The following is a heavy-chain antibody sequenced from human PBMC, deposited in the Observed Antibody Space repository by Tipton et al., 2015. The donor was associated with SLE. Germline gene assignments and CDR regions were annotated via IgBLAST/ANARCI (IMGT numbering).Heavy chain of an antibody. Sequence: TLSLTCTVYGGSFSGYYWSWIRQPPGKGLEWIGEINPSGSANYNPSLKSRATISVDTSKKQFSLKLSSVTAADTAVFYCARAIGRVLPMDVWGKGTTVTVSP. D-gene: IGHD1-26*01. CDR3: ARAIGRVLPMDV. CDR1: GGSFSGYY. V-gene: IGHV4-34*01. J-gene: IGHJ6*04. CDR2: INPSGSA.